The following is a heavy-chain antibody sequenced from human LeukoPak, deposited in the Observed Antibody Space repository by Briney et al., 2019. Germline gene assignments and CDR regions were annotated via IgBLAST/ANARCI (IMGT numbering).Heavy chain of an antibody. V-gene: IGHV3-23*01. CDR1: GFAFSTYA. CDR3: AKDRVVVVAATMVGYYGMDV. Sequence: PGGSLRLSCAASGFAFSTYAMNWVRQAPGKGLEWVSALSGSDESTYYADSVKGRFTISRDKSTNTVYLQMNSLRAEDTAVYYCAKDRVVVVAATMVGYYGMDVWGQGTTVTVSS. CDR2: LSGSDEST. D-gene: IGHD2-15*01. J-gene: IGHJ6*02.